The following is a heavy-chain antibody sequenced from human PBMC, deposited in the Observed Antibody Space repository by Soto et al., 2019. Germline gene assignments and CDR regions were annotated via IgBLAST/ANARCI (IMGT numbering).Heavy chain of an antibody. J-gene: IGHJ4*02. CDR1: GGSISSGGYY. D-gene: IGHD6-13*01. CDR2: IYYSGST. CDR3: ARGGYSSSWYSVDY. Sequence: SETLSLTCTVSGGSISSGGYYWSWIRQHPGKGLEWIGYIYYSGSTYYNPSLKSRVTISVDTSKNQFSLKLSSVTAADTAVYYCARGGYSSSWYSVDYWGQGTLVTVSS. V-gene: IGHV4-31*03.